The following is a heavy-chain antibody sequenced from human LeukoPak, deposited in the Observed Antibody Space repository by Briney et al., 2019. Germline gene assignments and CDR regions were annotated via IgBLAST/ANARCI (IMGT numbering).Heavy chain of an antibody. V-gene: IGHV4-34*01. J-gene: IGHJ4*02. Sequence: SETLSLTCAVYGGSFSGYYWSWLRQPPGKGLEWIGEINHSGSTNYNPSLKSRVTISVDTSKNQFSLKLSSVTAADTAVYYCARSGRVCSSTSCYIAYWGQGTLVTVSS. D-gene: IGHD2-2*02. CDR1: GGSFSGYY. CDR3: ARSGRVCSSTSCYIAY. CDR2: INHSGST.